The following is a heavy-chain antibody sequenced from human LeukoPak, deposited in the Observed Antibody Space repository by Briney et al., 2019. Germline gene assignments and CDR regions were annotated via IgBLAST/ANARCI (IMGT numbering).Heavy chain of an antibody. Sequence: ASVKVSCKASGGTFSSYAISWVRQAPGQGLEWMGGIIPIFGTANYAQKFQGRVTITADESTSTAYMELSSLRSEDTAVYYCARSKTYYYYGMDVWAKGTTVTVSS. V-gene: IGHV1-69*01. CDR3: ARSKTYYYYGMDV. CDR2: IIPIFGTA. J-gene: IGHJ6*04. CDR1: GGTFSSYA.